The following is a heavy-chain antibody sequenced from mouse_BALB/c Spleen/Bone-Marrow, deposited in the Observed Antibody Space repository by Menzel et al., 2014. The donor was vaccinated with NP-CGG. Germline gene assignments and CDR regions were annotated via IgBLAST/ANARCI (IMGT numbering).Heavy chain of an antibody. CDR1: GLAFSSYD. Sequence: EVMLVESGGGLVKPGGSLKLSCAASGLAFSSYDMSWVRQTPEKRLEWVAYISSGGGSTYYPDTVKGRLTISRDNAKNTLYLQMSSLKSEDTAMYYCARKVRYFDYWGQGTTLTVSS. J-gene: IGHJ2*01. CDR3: ARKVRYFDY. D-gene: IGHD2-14*01. CDR2: ISSGGGST. V-gene: IGHV5-12-1*01.